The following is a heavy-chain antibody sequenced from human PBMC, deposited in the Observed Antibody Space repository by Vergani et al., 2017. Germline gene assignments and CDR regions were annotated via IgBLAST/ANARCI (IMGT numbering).Heavy chain of an antibody. J-gene: IGHJ4*02. D-gene: IGHD5-24*01. CDR1: GFTFSSYA. V-gene: IGHV3-23*01. CDR3: AKDSVMATIGEGNY. Sequence: EVQLLESGGGLVQPGGSLRLSCAASGFTFSSYAMSWVRQAPGKGLEWVSAISGSGGSTYYADSVKGRFTISRDNSKNTLYLQMKSLGAEDTAVYYCAKDSVMATIGEGNYWGQGTLVTVSS. CDR2: ISGSGGST.